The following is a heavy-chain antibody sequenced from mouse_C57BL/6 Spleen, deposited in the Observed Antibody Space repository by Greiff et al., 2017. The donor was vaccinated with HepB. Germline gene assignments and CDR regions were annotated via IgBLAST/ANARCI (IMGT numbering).Heavy chain of an antibody. CDR1: GYSITSGYY. J-gene: IGHJ2*01. CDR3: ARDSSGYGTFDY. Sequence: EVKLMESGPGLVKPSQSLSLTCSVTGYSITSGYYWNWIRQFPGNKLEWMGYISYDGSNNYNPSLKNRISITRDTSKNQFFLKLNSVTTEDTATYYCARDSSGYGTFDYWGQGTTLTVSS. CDR2: ISYDGSN. D-gene: IGHD3-2*02. V-gene: IGHV3-6*01.